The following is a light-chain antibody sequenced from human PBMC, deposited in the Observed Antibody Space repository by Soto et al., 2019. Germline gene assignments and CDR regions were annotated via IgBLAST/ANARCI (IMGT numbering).Light chain of an antibody. V-gene: IGKV3-20*01. CDR1: QRLSSSS. Sequence: EIVLTQSPGTLSLSPGERAALSCRASQRLSSSSLAWYQQKPGHGPRLLIYGASRRATGIPDRFSATESGTDFTLTISSLELEDFAVYFCQQYDSTPWTFGQGTRLESK. J-gene: IGKJ1*01. CDR3: QQYDSTPWT. CDR2: GAS.